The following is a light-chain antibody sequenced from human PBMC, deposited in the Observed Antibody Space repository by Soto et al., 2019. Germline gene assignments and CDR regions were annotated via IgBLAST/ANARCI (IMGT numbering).Light chain of an antibody. Sequence: DIQMTQSPCTLSASLVYRFTITCLASQSISRWLAWYQQKPGKAPNLLIYDASTLESGVPSRFSGSGSGTEFTLIISSLQPDDFATYYCQQYNSDSPWTFGQGTKVDIK. V-gene: IGKV1-5*01. CDR3: QQYNSDSPWT. J-gene: IGKJ1*01. CDR2: DAS. CDR1: QSISRW.